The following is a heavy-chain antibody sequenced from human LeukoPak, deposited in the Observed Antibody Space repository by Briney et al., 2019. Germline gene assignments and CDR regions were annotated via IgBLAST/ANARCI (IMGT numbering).Heavy chain of an antibody. J-gene: IGHJ6*02. Sequence: ASVKVSCKASDYTFTSYGISWVRQAPGQGLEWMGWISAYNGNTNYAQKLQGRVTMTTDTSTSTAYMELRSLRSDDTAVYYCARDQSGTLYYYYYYGMDVWGQGTTVTVSS. D-gene: IGHD5-12*01. CDR2: ISAYNGNT. V-gene: IGHV1-18*01. CDR3: ARDQSGTLYYYYYYGMDV. CDR1: DYTFTSYG.